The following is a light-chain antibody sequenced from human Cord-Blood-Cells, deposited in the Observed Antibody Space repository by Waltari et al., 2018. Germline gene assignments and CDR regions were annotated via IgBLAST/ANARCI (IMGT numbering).Light chain of an antibody. CDR3: QQYYSTPYS. Sequence: DIVMTQSPDSLAVSLGERATINCKSSQSVLYSSNNKNYLAWYQQKPGQPPKLLIYWASTRAYEVQDRFSGSGSGTAFTFTISSLQAEDVAVYYCQQYYSTPYSFGQGTKLESK. V-gene: IGKV4-1*01. CDR1: QSVLYSSNNKNY. CDR2: WAS. J-gene: IGKJ2*03.